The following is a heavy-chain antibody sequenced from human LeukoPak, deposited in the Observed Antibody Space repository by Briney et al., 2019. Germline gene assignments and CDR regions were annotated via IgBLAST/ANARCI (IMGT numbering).Heavy chain of an antibody. CDR2: IYYSGST. CDR1: GGSISSYY. D-gene: IGHD5-18*01. CDR3: ARHGVQLWLPGYFDL. Sequence: SETLSLTCTVSGGSISSYYWSWIRQPPGKGLEWIRYIYYSGSTNYNLSLKSRVTISVDTSKNQFSLKLSSVTAADTTVYYCARHGVQLWLPGYFDLWGRGTLVTVSS. V-gene: IGHV4-59*08. J-gene: IGHJ2*01.